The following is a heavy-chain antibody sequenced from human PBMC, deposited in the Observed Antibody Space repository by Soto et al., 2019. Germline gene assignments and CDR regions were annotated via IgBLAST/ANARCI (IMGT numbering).Heavy chain of an antibody. V-gene: IGHV4-34*01. CDR1: GESFSVYY. CDR3: ASSSLYGMDV. Sequence: SETLSLTCGVYGESFSVYYWSWIRQPPGKGLEWIGEINHSGSTNYNPSLKSRLIISIDTSKNQFSLKVGSVTATDTAVYYCASSSLYGMDVWGQGTTVTVSS. CDR2: INHSGST. J-gene: IGHJ6*02.